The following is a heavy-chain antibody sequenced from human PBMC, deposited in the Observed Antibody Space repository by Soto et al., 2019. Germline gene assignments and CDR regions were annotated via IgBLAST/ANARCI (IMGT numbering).Heavy chain of an antibody. Sequence: QVQLVQSGAEVKEPGASVKVSCKASGYTFSSYDINWVRQATGQGLEWVGWMNPNSGNTGYARKFQGRVTMTRNTSISTAYMEVSSLRSEDTAVYYCVRQIYCDFWSAYFGGAFDIGGQGTMVTVSS. CDR3: VRQIYCDFWSAYFGGAFDI. CDR1: GYTFSSYD. V-gene: IGHV1-8*01. D-gene: IGHD3-3*01. J-gene: IGHJ3*02. CDR2: MNPNSGNT.